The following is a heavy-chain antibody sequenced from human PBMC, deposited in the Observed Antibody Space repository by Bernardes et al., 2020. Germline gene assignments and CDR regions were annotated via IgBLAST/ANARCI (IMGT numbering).Heavy chain of an antibody. Sequence: SVKVSCKASGGTFSSYAISWVRQAPGQGLEWMGGIIPIFGTANYAQKFQGRVTITADESTSTAYMELSSLRSEDTAVYYCARWGYSGYDLSGYYYMDVWGKGTTVTVSS. J-gene: IGHJ6*03. D-gene: IGHD5-12*01. CDR3: ARWGYSGYDLSGYYYMDV. V-gene: IGHV1-69*13. CDR1: GGTFSSYA. CDR2: IIPIFGTA.